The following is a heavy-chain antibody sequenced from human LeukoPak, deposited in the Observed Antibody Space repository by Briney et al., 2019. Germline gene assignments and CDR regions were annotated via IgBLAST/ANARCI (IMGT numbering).Heavy chain of an antibody. CDR2: IYHSGNT. V-gene: IGHV4-4*02. CDR3: ARLSLKVLEWSPTKGKETHYFDY. Sequence: PSETLSLTCAVSGGSISSSNWWSWVRQPPGKGLEWIGEIYHSGNTNYNPSLKSRVTILEDKSKNQFSLKLSSVTAEDTAVYYCARLSLKVLEWSPTKGKETHYFDYWGQGTLVTVSS. J-gene: IGHJ4*02. D-gene: IGHD3-3*01. CDR1: GGSISSSNW.